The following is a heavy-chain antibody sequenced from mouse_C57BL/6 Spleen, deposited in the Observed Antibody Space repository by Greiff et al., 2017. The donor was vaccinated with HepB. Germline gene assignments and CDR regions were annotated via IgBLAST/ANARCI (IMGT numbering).Heavy chain of an antibody. CDR1: GYTFTSYW. J-gene: IGHJ3*01. V-gene: IGHV1-52*01. CDR3: AAGDYGSSLSCAY. D-gene: IGHD1-1*01. CDR2: IDPSDSET. Sequence: QVQLQQPGAELVRPGSSVKLSCKASGYTFTSYWMHWVKQRPIQGLEWIGNIDPSDSETHYNQKFKDKATLTVDKSSSTAYMQLSSLTSEDSAVYYCAAGDYGSSLSCAYWGQGTLVTVSA.